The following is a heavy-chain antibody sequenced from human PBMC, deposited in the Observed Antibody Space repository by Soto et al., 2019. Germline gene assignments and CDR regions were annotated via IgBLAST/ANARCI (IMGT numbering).Heavy chain of an antibody. CDR1: GYTFTSYD. D-gene: IGHD6-19*01. V-gene: IGHV1-8*01. CDR3: ARPTPYSSGWYKWRPFDY. J-gene: IGHJ4*02. CDR2: MNPNSGNT. Sequence: ASVKVSCKASGYTFTSYDINWVRQATGQGLEWMGWMNPNSGNTGYAQKFQGRVTMTRNTSISPAYTELSSLRSEDTAVYYCARPTPYSSGWYKWRPFDYWGQGTLVTVSS.